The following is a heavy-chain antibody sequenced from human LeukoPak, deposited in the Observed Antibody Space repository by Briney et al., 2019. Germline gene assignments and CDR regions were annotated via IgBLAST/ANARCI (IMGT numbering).Heavy chain of an antibody. D-gene: IGHD2-15*01. J-gene: IGHJ4*02. CDR1: GYTFTSYY. CDR2: INPSGGST. V-gene: IGHV1-46*01. Sequence: GASVKVSCKASGYTFTSYYMHWVRQAPGQGLEWMGIINPSGGSTSFAQKFQGRVTMTRDMSTSTVYMELSSLRSEDTAVYYCARASGGVAATPVLFDYWGQGTLVTVSS. CDR3: ARASGGVAATPVLFDY.